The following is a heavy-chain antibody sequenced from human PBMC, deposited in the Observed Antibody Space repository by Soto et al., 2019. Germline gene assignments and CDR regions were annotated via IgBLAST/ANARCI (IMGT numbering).Heavy chain of an antibody. J-gene: IGHJ4*02. V-gene: IGHV3-30*18. Sequence: QVQLVESGGGVVQPGRSLRLSCAASGFTFSHYAMHWVRQAPGKGLEWVALMSYDGSNEYYADSVKGRFTISRDNSKKTLNLQMNSMRAENTAVYYCAKDGSHNFDYWGQGTLVTVSS. CDR3: AKDGSHNFDY. CDR2: MSYDGSNE. D-gene: IGHD1-26*01. CDR1: GFTFSHYA.